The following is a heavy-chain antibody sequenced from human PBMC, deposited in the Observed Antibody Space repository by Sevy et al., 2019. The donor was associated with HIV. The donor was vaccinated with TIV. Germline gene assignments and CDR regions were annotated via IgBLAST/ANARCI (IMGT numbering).Heavy chain of an antibody. V-gene: IGHV1-8*03. CDR3: AKEGDRSAWDFDL. J-gene: IGHJ2*01. CDR1: GYAFTSYD. Sequence: ASVKVSCKASGYAFTSYDINWVRQATGQGLEWMGWMNPNSGNTGYAQKFQGRVTITRNTSISTAYMELSSLRSEDTAVYYCAKEGDRSAWDFDLWGRGTLVTVSS. D-gene: IGHD3-22*01. CDR2: MNPNSGNT.